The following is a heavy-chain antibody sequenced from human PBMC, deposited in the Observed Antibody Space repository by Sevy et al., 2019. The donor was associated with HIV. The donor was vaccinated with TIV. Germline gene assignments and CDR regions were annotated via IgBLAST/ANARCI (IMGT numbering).Heavy chain of an antibody. D-gene: IGHD6-13*01. CDR1: GGSISSGDYY. J-gene: IGHJ5*02. V-gene: IGHV4-30-4*01. CDR3: ARVRAAAENWFDP. CDR2: IYYSGST. Sequence: SETLSLTCTVSGGSISSGDYYWSWIRQPPGKGLEWIGYIYYSGSTYYNPSLKSRVTISVDTSKNQFSLKLSAVTAAYTAVYDCARVRAAAENWFDPWGQGTLVTVSS.